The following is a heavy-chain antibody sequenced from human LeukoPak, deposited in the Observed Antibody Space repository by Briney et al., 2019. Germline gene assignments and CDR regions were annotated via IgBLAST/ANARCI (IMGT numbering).Heavy chain of an antibody. D-gene: IGHD6-19*01. Sequence: GGSLRLSCAASGFTFDDYAMHWVRQAPGKGLEWVSGISWNSGSIGYADSVKGRFTISRDNAKNSLYLQMNSLRAEDTALYYCAKVAGGGVAALAFDYWGQGTLVTVSS. CDR2: ISWNSGSI. CDR1: GFTFDDYA. CDR3: AKVAGGGVAALAFDY. J-gene: IGHJ4*02. V-gene: IGHV3-9*01.